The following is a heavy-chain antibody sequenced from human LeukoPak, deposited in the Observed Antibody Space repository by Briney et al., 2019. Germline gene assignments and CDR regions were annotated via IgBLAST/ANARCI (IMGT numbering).Heavy chain of an antibody. D-gene: IGHD1-26*01. CDR3: ARRQGRRGIVGPTILKGAFDI. CDR1: GFTFDDCA. CDR2: ISASSNII. V-gene: IGHV3-48*01. Sequence: GGSLRLSCAASGFTFDDCAMSWVRQAPGKGLEWVSYISASSNIIYYADSVKGRFAISRDDAKNSLYLQMNSLRAEDTAVYYCARRQGRRGIVGPTILKGAFDIWGQGTKVTVSS. J-gene: IGHJ3*02.